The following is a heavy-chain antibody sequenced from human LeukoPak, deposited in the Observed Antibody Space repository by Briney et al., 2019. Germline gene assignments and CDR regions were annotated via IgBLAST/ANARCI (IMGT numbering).Heavy chain of an antibody. V-gene: IGHV3-23*01. CDR3: AKETSSSFDC. Sequence: GGSLRLSCAASGFTFGSYAMNWVRQAPGKGLEWVSGLSNSGGSTYYADSVKGRFTISRDNSKNTLYLQMNSLRAEDTAVYYCAKETSSSFDCWGQGTLVTVSS. CDR1: GFTFGSYA. J-gene: IGHJ4*02. CDR2: LSNSGGST. D-gene: IGHD6-13*01.